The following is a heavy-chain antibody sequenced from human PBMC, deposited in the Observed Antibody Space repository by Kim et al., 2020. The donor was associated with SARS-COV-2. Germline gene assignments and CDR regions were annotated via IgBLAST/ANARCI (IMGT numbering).Heavy chain of an antibody. D-gene: IGHD1-26*01. V-gene: IGHV1-24*01. CDR2: FDPEDGET. CDR3: ATGGIVGAVFDY. Sequence: ASVKVSCKVSGYTLTELSMHWVRQAPGKGLEWMGGFDPEDGETIYAQKFQGRVTMTEDTSTDTAYMELSSLRSEDTAVYYCATGGIVGAVFDYWGQGTLVTVSS. J-gene: IGHJ4*02. CDR1: GYTLTELS.